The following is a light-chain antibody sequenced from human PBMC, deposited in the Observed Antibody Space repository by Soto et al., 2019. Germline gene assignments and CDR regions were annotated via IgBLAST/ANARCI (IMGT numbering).Light chain of an antibody. Sequence: EIVLTQSPATLSLSPEERATLSCRASQSVSSYLAWYQQKPGQAPRLLIYDASNRATGIPARFSGSGSGTDFTLTISSLEPEDFAVYYCQQRSNWPPRINFGKGTRLEIK. CDR1: QSVSSY. CDR3: QQRSNWPPRIN. CDR2: DAS. J-gene: IGKJ5*01. V-gene: IGKV3-11*01.